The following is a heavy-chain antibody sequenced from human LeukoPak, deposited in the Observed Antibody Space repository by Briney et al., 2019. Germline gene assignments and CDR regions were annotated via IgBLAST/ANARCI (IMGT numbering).Heavy chain of an antibody. D-gene: IGHD3-10*01. CDR1: GFTFSNYW. CDR2: INSDGSST. J-gene: IGHJ4*02. Sequence: GGSLRLSCAASGFTFSNYWMHWVRQAPGKGLGWVSRINSDGSSTNYADSVKGRFTISRDNAKNTLYLQMNSLRADDTAVYYCAREGWDYYGSGSRFDYWAQGTLVTVSS. V-gene: IGHV3-74*01. CDR3: AREGWDYYGSGSRFDY.